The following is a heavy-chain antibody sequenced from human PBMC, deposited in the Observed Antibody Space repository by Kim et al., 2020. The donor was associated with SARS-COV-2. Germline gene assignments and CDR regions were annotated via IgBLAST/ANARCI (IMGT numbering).Heavy chain of an antibody. V-gene: IGHV1-46*01. D-gene: IGHD3-10*01. J-gene: IGHJ4*02. CDR3: ARDLEGYYGSGTYFDY. Sequence: KYQGRVTMTRDTSTSPVYMELSSLRSEDTAVYYCARDLEGYYGSGTYFDYWGQGTLVTVSS.